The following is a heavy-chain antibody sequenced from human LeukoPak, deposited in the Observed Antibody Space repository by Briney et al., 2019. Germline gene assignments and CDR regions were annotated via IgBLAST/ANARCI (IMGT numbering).Heavy chain of an antibody. CDR2: MNPNSGGT. CDR3: AKPGTDSSGWYYFDY. CDR1: GYTFTGYY. V-gene: IGHV1-2*06. J-gene: IGHJ4*02. D-gene: IGHD6-19*01. Sequence: ASVKVSCKASGYTFTGYYMHWVRQAPGQGLEWMGRMNPNSGGTNYAQKFQGRVTMTRDTSISTAYMELSRLRSDDTAVYYCAKPGTDSSGWYYFDYWGQGTLVTVSS.